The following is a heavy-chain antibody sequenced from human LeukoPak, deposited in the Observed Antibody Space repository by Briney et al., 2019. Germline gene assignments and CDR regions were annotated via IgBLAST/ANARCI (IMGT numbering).Heavy chain of an antibody. V-gene: IGHV1-18*01. D-gene: IGHD3-10*01. CDR2: ISAYNGNT. CDR1: GYTFTSYG. J-gene: IGHJ4*02. Sequence: ASVKVSCKASGYTFTSYGITWVRQAPGQGLDWMGWISAYNGNTDYAQKFQGRVTMTTDTSTSTAYMELRSPRSDDTAVYYCARESLGSPFYGSGTVYWGQGTLVTVSS. CDR3: ARESLGSPFYGSGTVY.